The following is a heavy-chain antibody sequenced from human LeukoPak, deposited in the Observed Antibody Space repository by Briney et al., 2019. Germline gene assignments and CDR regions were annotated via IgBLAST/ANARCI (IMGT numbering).Heavy chain of an antibody. CDR3: ARGDLELEGFDY. D-gene: IGHD3-3*01. J-gene: IGHJ4*02. Sequence: PSETLSLTCTVSGYSISSGYYWGWIRQPPGKGLEWIGSIYHSGSTYYNPSLKSRVTISVDTSKNQFSLKLSSVTAADTAVYYCARGDLELEGFDYWGQGTLVTVSS. V-gene: IGHV4-38-2*02. CDR2: IYHSGST. CDR1: GYSISSGYY.